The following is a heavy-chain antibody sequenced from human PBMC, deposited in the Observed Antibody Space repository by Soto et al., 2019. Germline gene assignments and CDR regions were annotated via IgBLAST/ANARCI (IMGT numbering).Heavy chain of an antibody. D-gene: IGHD6-13*01. J-gene: IGHJ4*02. V-gene: IGHV4-39*01. CDR1: GGSISSSSYY. CDR2: IYYSGST. Sequence: QLQLQESGPGLVKPSETLSLTCTVSGGSISSSSYYWGWIRQPPGKALERIGSIYYSGSTYYNPSTKSRVTISVDTSKNQFSLKMSSVTAADMAVYYCAGSSWLNYWGQGTLVTVSS. CDR3: AGSSWLNY.